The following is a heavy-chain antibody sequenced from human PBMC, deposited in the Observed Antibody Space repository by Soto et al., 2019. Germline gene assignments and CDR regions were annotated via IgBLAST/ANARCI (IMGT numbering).Heavy chain of an antibody. CDR3: AKDLHDTAADY. J-gene: IGHJ4*02. D-gene: IGHD5-18*01. V-gene: IGHV3-23*01. Sequence: EVELLESGGGLVQPGGSLRLSCAASGFTFTSYAMSWVRQAPGKGLEWVSGIRGTGGNTYYADSVKGRFTISSDNSKNTVYLEVNSLRVEDTAVYYCAKDLHDTAADYWGQGALVTVSS. CDR2: IRGTGGNT. CDR1: GFTFTSYA.